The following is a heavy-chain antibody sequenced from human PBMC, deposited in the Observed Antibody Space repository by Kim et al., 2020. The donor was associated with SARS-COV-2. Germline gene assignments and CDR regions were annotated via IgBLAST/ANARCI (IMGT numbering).Heavy chain of an antibody. D-gene: IGHD4-17*01. CDR1: GGSINDYY. V-gene: IGHV4-59*01. J-gene: IGHJ5*02. CDR2: IYSSGSTKYNPT. Sequence: SETLSLTCIVSGGSINDYYWTWIRQPPGKGLEWIGYIYSSGSTKYNPTKYNPSLMGRGTISIDTSKNEISLTMTSLTAADTAVYYCARGFHIPIMPTVANSWFDPWGQGTLVTVSS. CDR3: ARGFHIPIMPTVANSWFDP.